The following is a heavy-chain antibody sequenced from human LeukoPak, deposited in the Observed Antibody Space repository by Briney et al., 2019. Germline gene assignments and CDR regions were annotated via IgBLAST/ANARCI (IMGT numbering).Heavy chain of an antibody. CDR1: GFTFSDYG. CDR3: ARGRIERRSMIRDD. J-gene: IGHJ4*02. CDR2: IWHDGSNK. D-gene: IGHD3-22*01. V-gene: IGHV3-33*01. Sequence: QPGGSLRLSCAVSGFTFSDYGMHWVRQAPGKGLEWVAVIWHDGSNKYHGGSVKGRFTISRDSYKNTLYLQMSSLRAEDTALYYCARGRIERRSMIRDDWGQGTLVTVSS.